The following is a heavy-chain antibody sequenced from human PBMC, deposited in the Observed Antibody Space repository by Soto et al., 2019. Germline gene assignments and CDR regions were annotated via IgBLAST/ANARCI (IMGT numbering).Heavy chain of an antibody. V-gene: IGHV3-74*01. CDR2: IKGDGSST. CDR3: AREVAPAALTPSSLMDG. D-gene: IGHD2-2*01. CDR1: GFTISSHW. J-gene: IGHJ6*02. Sequence: GGSLRLSCVASGFTISSHWMHWVRRAPGNGLVWVSRIKGDGSSTSYADSVKGRFTISRDNAKNTLFLQMNSLRAEDTAVYYCAREVAPAALTPSSLMDGWGQGTTVTVSS.